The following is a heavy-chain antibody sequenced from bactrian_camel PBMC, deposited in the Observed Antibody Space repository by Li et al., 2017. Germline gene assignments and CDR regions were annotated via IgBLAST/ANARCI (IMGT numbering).Heavy chain of an antibody. CDR2: IDSDGET. CDR1: GATHMRSFC. D-gene: IGHD2*01. Sequence: HVQLVESGGGSVQAGGSLRVSCLASGATHMRSFCMAWFRQAVGKEREGVASIDSDGETTYADPVKGRFTISRDNAKNSVYLQMHSLKLEDTAMYYCAADFGPYCSGSYLARRANFEGQGTQVTVS. J-gene: IGHJ4*01. V-gene: IGHV3S53*01.